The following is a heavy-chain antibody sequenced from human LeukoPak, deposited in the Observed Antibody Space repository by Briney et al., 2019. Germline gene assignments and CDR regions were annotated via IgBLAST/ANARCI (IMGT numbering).Heavy chain of an antibody. CDR2: IIPILGIA. CDR1: GGTFSSYA. V-gene: IGHV1-69*04. Sequence: SVKVSCKASGGTFSSYAISWVRQAPGQGLEWMGRIIPILGIANYAQKFQGRVTITADKSTSTAYMELSSLRSEDTAVYYCARGLPDRSSWYPTYNDYWGQGTLVTVSS. D-gene: IGHD6-13*01. CDR3: ARGLPDRSSWYPTYNDY. J-gene: IGHJ4*02.